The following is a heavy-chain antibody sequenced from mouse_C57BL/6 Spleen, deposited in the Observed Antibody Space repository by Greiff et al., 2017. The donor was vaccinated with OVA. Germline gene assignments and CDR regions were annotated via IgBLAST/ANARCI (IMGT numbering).Heavy chain of an antibody. CDR1: GYTFTDYE. D-gene: IGHD2-5*01. J-gene: IGHJ1*03. CDR3: TRPYSNYGWYFDV. V-gene: IGHV1-15*01. CDR2: IDPETGGT. Sequence: QVQLQQSGAELVRPGASVTLSCKASGYTFTDYEMHWVKQTPVHGLEWIGAIDPETGGTAYNQKFKGKAILTADKSSSTAYMELRSLTSEDSAVYYCTRPYSNYGWYFDVWGTGTTVTVSS.